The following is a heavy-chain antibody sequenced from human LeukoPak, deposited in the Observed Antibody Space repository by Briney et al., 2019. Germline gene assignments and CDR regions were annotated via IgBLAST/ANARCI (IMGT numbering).Heavy chain of an antibody. D-gene: IGHD5-18*01. J-gene: IGHJ4*02. CDR2: IYYSGST. Sequence: SETLSLTCTVSGGSISSYYWSWIRQPPGKGLEWIGYIYYSGSTNYNPSLKSRVTISVDTSKNQFSLKLSSVTAADTAVYYCAGYSYGKVFDYWGQGTLVTVSS. CDR1: GGSISSYY. CDR3: AGYSYGKVFDY. V-gene: IGHV4-59*01.